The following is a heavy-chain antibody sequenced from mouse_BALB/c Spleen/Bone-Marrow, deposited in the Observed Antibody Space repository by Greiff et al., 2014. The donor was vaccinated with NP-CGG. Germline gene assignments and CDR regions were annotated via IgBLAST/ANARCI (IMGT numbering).Heavy chain of an antibody. CDR2: ISYSGST. CDR3: ARYPLNYYGSPWFAY. V-gene: IGHV3-8*02. J-gene: IGHJ3*01. Sequence: VQLQQSGPSLVKPSQTLPLTCSVTGDSITSGYWNWIRKFPGNKLEYMGYISYSGSTYYNPSLKSRISITRDTSKNQYYLQLNSVTTEDTATYYCARYPLNYYGSPWFAYWGQGTLVTVSA. D-gene: IGHD1-1*01. CDR1: GDSITSGY.